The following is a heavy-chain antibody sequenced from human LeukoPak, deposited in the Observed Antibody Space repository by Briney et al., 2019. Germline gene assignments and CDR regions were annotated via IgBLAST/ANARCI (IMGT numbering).Heavy chain of an antibody. D-gene: IGHD3-3*01. Sequence: PSETLSLTCTVSGGSISSSSYYWGWIRQPPGKGLEWIGSIYHSGSTYYNPSLKSRVTISVDTSKNQFSLKLSSVTAADTAVYYCASTIFGVVRGYNWFDPWGQGTLVTVSS. J-gene: IGHJ5*02. V-gene: IGHV4-39*07. CDR2: IYHSGST. CDR1: GGSISSSSYY. CDR3: ASTIFGVVRGYNWFDP.